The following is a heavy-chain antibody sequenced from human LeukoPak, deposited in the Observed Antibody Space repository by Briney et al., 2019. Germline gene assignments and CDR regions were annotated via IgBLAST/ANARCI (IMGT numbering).Heavy chain of an antibody. CDR1: GFTFSSYA. CDR3: ARPDSYYYGSGSYYSFFDY. J-gene: IGHJ4*02. D-gene: IGHD3-10*01. V-gene: IGHV3-30*04. Sequence: PGGSPRLSCAASGFTFSSYAMHWVRQAPGKGLEWVTIISYDGSNKHYADSVKGRFTISRDNSKNTLYLQMNSLRAEDTAVYYCARPDSYYYGSGSYYSFFDYWGQGTLVTVST. CDR2: ISYDGSNK.